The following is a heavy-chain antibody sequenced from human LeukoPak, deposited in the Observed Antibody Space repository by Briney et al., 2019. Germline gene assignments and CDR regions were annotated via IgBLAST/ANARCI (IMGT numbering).Heavy chain of an antibody. D-gene: IGHD3-22*01. V-gene: IGHV4-59*01. CDR1: GGSISIYY. CDR3: ARNLYYYDSSGYYDY. CDR2: IYYSGST. J-gene: IGHJ4*02. Sequence: SETLSLTCTVSGGSISIYYWSWIRQPPGKGLEWIGYIYYSGSTDYNPSLKSRVTISVDTSKNQFSLKLSSVTAADTAVYYCARNLYYYDSSGYYDYWGQGTLVTVSS.